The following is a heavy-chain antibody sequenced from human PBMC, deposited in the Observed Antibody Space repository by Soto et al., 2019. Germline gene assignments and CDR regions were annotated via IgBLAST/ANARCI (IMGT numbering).Heavy chain of an antibody. CDR2: ITPGGGIT. Sequence: QVQLVQSGAEVKKPGASVRVSCKACGYTFTTYDIHWVRQAPGLGLEWMGIITPGGGITSYAQKFKGRITMTRDTSTSTVYMELSSLRSEDTAMYYCAKVLSELVPRYFDTWGQGTLVTVSS. V-gene: IGHV1-46*01. D-gene: IGHD6-13*01. CDR1: GYTFTTYD. J-gene: IGHJ4*02. CDR3: AKVLSELVPRYFDT.